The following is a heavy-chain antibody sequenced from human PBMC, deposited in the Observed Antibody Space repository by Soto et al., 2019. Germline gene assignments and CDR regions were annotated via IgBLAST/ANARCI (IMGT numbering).Heavy chain of an antibody. CDR1: GYSFADYY. CDR2: INPDSGGT. D-gene: IGHD4-17*01. CDR3: ARDQMTTVTINDYYGMDV. V-gene: IGHV1-2*02. Sequence: QVQLVQSGAEVKKPGVSVKVSCKASGYSFADYYMHWVRQAPGQGLEWMGWINPDSGGTNYAQKFQGRVTMTRDSSITTAYMELTGLRSDDTAVYYCARDQMTTVTINDYYGMDVWGQGTTVTVSS. J-gene: IGHJ6*02.